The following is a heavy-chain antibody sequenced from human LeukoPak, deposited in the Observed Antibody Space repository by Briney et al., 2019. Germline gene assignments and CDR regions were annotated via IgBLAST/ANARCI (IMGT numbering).Heavy chain of an antibody. Sequence: GASVKVSCKVSGYTLTELSMHWVQQAPGKGLEWMGGFDPEDGETIYAQKFQGRVTMTEDTSTDTAYMELSSLRSEDTAVYYCATGFRDYDFWSGYWYYFDYWGQGTLVTVSS. CDR1: GYTLTELS. V-gene: IGHV1-24*01. J-gene: IGHJ4*02. D-gene: IGHD3-3*01. CDR3: ATGFRDYDFWSGYWYYFDY. CDR2: FDPEDGET.